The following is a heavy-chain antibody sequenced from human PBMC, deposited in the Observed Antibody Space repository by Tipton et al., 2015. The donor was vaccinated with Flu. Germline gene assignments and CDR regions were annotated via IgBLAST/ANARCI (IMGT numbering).Heavy chain of an antibody. Sequence: TLSLTCSVSGSSIGGDYFWGWIRRPPGRGLEWIGNVHRSGSAYYSPSFKSRVSMSVDTSRNQFSLKLSSVTAADAAVYYCARRDYSNYVSEPKNWFDPGAREPWSPSPQ. CDR1: GSSIGGDYF. D-gene: IGHD4-11*01. V-gene: IGHV4-38-2*01. J-gene: IGHJ5*02. CDR2: VHRSGSA. CDR3: ARRDYSNYVSEPKNWFDP.